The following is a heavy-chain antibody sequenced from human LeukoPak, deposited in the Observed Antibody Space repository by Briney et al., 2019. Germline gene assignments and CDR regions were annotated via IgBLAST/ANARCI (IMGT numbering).Heavy chain of an antibody. Sequence: SVKVSCKASGVTFSSYGITWVRQAPGQGLEWMGGIIPIFGKTNYAQKFQGRVTITADESTSTAYLEVNSLTSEDTAMYYCASEVTAYAFDIWGQGTMVTVSS. CDR1: GVTFSSYG. J-gene: IGHJ3*02. CDR2: IIPIFGKT. D-gene: IGHD2-21*02. V-gene: IGHV1-69*13. CDR3: ASEVTAYAFDI.